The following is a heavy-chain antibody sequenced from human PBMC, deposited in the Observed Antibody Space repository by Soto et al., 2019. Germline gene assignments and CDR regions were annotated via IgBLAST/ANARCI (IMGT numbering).Heavy chain of an antibody. V-gene: IGHV3-30-3*01. J-gene: IGHJ4*02. Sequence: PGVSLRLSCAASGFTFSSYAMHWVRQAPGKGLEWVAVISYDGSNKYYADSVKGRFTISRDNSKNTLYLQMNSLRAEDTAVYYCAREGEALDGYKPPLDYWGQGTLVTVSS. D-gene: IGHD5-12*01. CDR3: AREGEALDGYKPPLDY. CDR1: GFTFSSYA. CDR2: ISYDGSNK.